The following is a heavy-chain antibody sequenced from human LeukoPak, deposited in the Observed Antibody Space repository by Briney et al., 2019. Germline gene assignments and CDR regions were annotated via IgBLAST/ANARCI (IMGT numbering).Heavy chain of an antibody. J-gene: IGHJ4*02. Sequence: GGSLRLSCAASGFTFSSYGMHWVRQAPGKGLEWVADIKQDGSEKNYVDSVKGRFTISRDNAKNSLSLQMNSLRAEDTAVYYCARKNYDFLSGGPKHFDYWGQGTLVTVSS. D-gene: IGHD3-3*01. CDR3: ARKNYDFLSGGPKHFDY. V-gene: IGHV3-7*01. CDR2: IKQDGSEK. CDR1: GFTFSSYG.